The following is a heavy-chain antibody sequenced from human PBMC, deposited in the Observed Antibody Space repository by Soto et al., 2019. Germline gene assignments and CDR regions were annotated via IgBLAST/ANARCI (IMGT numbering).Heavy chain of an antibody. V-gene: IGHV4-39*07. CDR3: ARGGGSSGWYVTHYFDY. D-gene: IGHD6-19*01. Sequence: SETLSLTCTVSGGSISSSSYYWGWIRQPPGKGLEWIGSIYYSGSTYYNPSLKSRVTISVDTPKNQFSLKLSSVPAADTAVYYCARGGGSSGWYVTHYFDYWGQGTLVTVSS. J-gene: IGHJ4*02. CDR1: GGSISSSSYY. CDR2: IYYSGST.